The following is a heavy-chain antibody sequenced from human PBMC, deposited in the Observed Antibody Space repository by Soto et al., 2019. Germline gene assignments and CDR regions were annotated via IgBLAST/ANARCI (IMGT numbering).Heavy chain of an antibody. CDR3: ARDREWIQLWAYYYGMDV. J-gene: IGHJ6*02. CDR1: GFTFSSCA. CDR2: IINSSTST. Sequence: GGSLRLSCAASGFTFSSCAMSWVRQAPGKGLEWVSYIINSSTSTYYADSVKGRFTISRDNAKSPLYLQMNSLRDEDTAVYYCARDREWIQLWAYYYGMDVWGQGTTVTVSS. V-gene: IGHV3-48*02. D-gene: IGHD5-18*01.